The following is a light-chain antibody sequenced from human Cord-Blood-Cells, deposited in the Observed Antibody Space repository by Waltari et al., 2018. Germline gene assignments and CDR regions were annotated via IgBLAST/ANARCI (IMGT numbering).Light chain of an antibody. CDR1: QSISSG. CDR3: QQYNSYSPIT. CDR2: DAA. Sequence: DIQMTQSPSTLSASVGDRVTITCRASQSISSGLAWYQQKPGKAPKLLIDDAASLESGVPSRFSGGGAGTEFALTISSRQPDDFATYYCQQYNSYSPITFGQGTRLEIK. V-gene: IGKV1-5*01. J-gene: IGKJ5*01.